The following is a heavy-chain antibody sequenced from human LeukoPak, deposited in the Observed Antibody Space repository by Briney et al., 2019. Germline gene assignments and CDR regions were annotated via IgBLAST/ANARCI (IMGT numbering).Heavy chain of an antibody. CDR3: TTWAGAHLDF. J-gene: IGHJ4*02. Sequence: GESLRLSCAASGFTFSNYAMSWVPQAPGKGLEWVSTIDGPTYRTHYADSVMGRFTIPRDNSKNTLYLQMNSLRVEDTAVYFCTTWAGAHLDFWGQGTLVTVSS. V-gene: IGHV3-23*01. CDR2: IDGPTYRT. D-gene: IGHD1-26*01. CDR1: GFTFSNYA.